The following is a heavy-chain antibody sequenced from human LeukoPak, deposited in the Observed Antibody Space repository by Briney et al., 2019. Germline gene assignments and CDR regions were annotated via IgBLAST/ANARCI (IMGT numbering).Heavy chain of an antibody. V-gene: IGHV3-21*01. CDR1: GFTFSSYS. J-gene: IGHJ4*02. CDR2: ISSSSSYI. CDR3: ARSGEVVLWFGDDY. Sequence: NPGGSLRLSCAASGFTFSSYSMNWVRQAPGKGLEWVSSISSSSSYIYYADSVKGRFTISRDNAKNSLYLHMNSLRAEDTAVYYCARSGEVVLWFGDDYWGQGTLVTVSS. D-gene: IGHD3-10*01.